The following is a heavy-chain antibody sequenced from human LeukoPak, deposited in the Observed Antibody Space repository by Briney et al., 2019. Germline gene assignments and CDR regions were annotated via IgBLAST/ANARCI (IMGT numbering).Heavy chain of an antibody. CDR2: MNPNSGNT. CDR3: ARGYGYCSSTSCYSVFFYYYYYMDV. CDR1: GYTFTSYD. D-gene: IGHD2-2*01. J-gene: IGHJ6*03. V-gene: IGHV1-8*01. Sequence: ASVKVSCKASGYTFTSYDINWVRQATGQGLEWMGWMNPNSGNTGYAQKFQGRVTMTRNTSISTAYMELSSLRSEDTAVYYCARGYGYCSSTSCYSVFFYYYYYMDVWGKGTTVTVSS.